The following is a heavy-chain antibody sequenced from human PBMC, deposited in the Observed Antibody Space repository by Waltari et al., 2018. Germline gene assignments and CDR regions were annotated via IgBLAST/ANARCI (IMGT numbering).Heavy chain of an antibody. CDR1: GVTFSKNY. J-gene: IGHJ4*02. CDR3: ARNQVETALGY. Sequence: EVQLVESGGGLIQPGGSLRLSCVASGVTFSKNYMSWLRQAPGKGLELVSLIYSGGTTYYADSVRGRFTISRDGSKNTVYLQMNSLRAEDTAVYFCARNQVETALGYWGQGTLVTVSS. V-gene: IGHV3-53*01. D-gene: IGHD2-21*02. CDR2: IYSGGTT.